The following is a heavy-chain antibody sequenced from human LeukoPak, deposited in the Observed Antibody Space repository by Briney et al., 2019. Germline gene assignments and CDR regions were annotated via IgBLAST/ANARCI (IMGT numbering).Heavy chain of an antibody. CDR1: AFTFSSYG. J-gene: IGHJ4*02. D-gene: IGHD1-26*01. CDR2: ISYDGKNK. V-gene: IGHV3-30*03. CDR3: ARDQYTVGATLGGIDY. Sequence: GGSLRLSCTASAFTFSSYGVHWVRQAPGKVLEWLAVISYDGKNKYYADSVKGRFTISRDNSKSTLYLEMNSLRTEDTAVYYCARDQYTVGATLGGIDYWGQGTLVTVSS.